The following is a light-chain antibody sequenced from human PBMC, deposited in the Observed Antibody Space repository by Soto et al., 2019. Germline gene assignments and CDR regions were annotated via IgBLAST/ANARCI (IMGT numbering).Light chain of an antibody. J-gene: IGKJ1*01. CDR2: DAS. V-gene: IGKV1-27*01. CDR3: LRYDSAPTWT. Sequence: DIQMTQSPSSLSPSVGDRVTITCRASQDITSYLAWYQQKPGKVPKLLIYDASTLQSGVPSRFSGSGSGTDFTLPISSLQPEDVATYYCLRYDSAPTWTFGQGTRVEIK. CDR1: QDITSY.